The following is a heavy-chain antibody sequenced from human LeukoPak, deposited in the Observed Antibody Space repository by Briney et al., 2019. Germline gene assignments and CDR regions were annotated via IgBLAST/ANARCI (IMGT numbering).Heavy chain of an antibody. V-gene: IGHV3-23*01. CDR3: AKDSLIAAAGREYFQH. D-gene: IGHD6-13*01. CDR1: GFTFSSYT. CDR2: ISGSGGST. Sequence: TGGSLRLSCAASGFTFSSYTMSWVRQAPGKGLEWVSAISGSGGSTYYADSVKGRFTISRDNSKNTLYLQMNSLRAEDTAVYYCAKDSLIAAAGREYFQHWGQGTLVTVSS. J-gene: IGHJ1*01.